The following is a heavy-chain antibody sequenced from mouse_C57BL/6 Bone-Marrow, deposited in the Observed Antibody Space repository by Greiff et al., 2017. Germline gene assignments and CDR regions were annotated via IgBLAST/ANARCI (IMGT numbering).Heavy chain of an antibody. CDR2: ISSGGSYT. CDR1: GFTFSSYG. Sequence: EVQLVESGGDLVKPGGSLKLSCAASGFTFSSYGMSWVRQTPDKRLEWVATISSGGSYTDYPDSVKGRFIISRDNAKNTLYLQMSSLKSEDTAKYYCARLGLFDFGSPVYFGYWGQGTTRTVSS. CDR3: ARLGLFDFGSPVYFGY. V-gene: IGHV5-6*01. J-gene: IGHJ2*01. D-gene: IGHD1-1*02.